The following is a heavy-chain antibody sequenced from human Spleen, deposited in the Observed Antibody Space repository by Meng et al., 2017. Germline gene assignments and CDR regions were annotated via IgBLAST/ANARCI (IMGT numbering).Heavy chain of an antibody. CDR3: AAGRHCSGGSCHLGVED. J-gene: IGHJ4*02. D-gene: IGHD2-15*01. Sequence: ASVKVSCKASAYTFAIYTIIWVRQAPGQGLQWVGWISASNGNTNDAQKLQGRVTMTTATSTTTAYMELRSLTSDDTAVYFCAAGRHCSGGSCHLGVEDWGQGTLVTVSS. V-gene: IGHV1-18*01. CDR1: AYTFAIYT. CDR2: ISASNGNT.